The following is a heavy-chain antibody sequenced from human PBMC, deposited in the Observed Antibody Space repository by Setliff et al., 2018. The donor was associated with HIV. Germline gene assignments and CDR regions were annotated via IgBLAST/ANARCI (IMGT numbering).Heavy chain of an antibody. V-gene: IGHV4-34*01. Sequence: PSETLSLTCAVYGGSFSGYYWSWIRQPPGKGLEWIGEISHSGSTNYNPSLKSRVTISVDTSQNQFSLKLSSVTAADTAIYYCARRIYGNNPYFDYWSQGTLVTVSS. CDR2: ISHSGST. J-gene: IGHJ4*02. CDR1: GGSFSGYY. CDR3: ARRIYGNNPYFDY. D-gene: IGHD4-17*01.